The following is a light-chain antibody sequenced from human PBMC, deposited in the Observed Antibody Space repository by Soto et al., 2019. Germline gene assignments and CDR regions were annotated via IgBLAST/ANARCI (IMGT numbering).Light chain of an antibody. CDR1: ASNIGNDY. V-gene: IGLV1-51*01. CDR2: DNN. CDR3: GAWDSSLNVYV. J-gene: IGLJ1*01. Sequence: QSVLTRPPSVSAAPGHKVTISCSGTASNIGNDYVSWYQQLPGEAPQLLIYDNNRRPSGIPDRFSGSRSDTSATLGITGLQTGDEADYYCGAWDSSLNVYVFGTGTKVTVL.